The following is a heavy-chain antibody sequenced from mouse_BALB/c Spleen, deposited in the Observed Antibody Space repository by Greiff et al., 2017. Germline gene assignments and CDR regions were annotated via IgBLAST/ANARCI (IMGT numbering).Heavy chain of an antibody. CDR3: DIEGRGYDVRDAMDY. D-gene: IGHD2-2*01. CDR2: IWSGGST. Sequence: QVQLKQSGPGLVQPSQSLSITCTVSGFSLTSYGVHWVRQSPGKGLEWLGVIWSGGSTDYNAAFMTRLSISKDNSKSQVFFKMNSLQANDTAIYYCDIEGRGYDVRDAMDYWGQGTSVTVSS. CDR1: GFSLTSYG. J-gene: IGHJ4*01. V-gene: IGHV2-2*02.